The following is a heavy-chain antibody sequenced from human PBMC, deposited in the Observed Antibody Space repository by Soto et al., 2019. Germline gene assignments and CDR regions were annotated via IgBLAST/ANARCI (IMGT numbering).Heavy chain of an antibody. CDR3: ARVRCSGGSCYLGY. Sequence: EVQLVESGGGLVQPGGSLRLSCAASGFTFSSYAMHWVRQAPGKGLEYVSAISSNGGSTYYANSVKGRFTISRDNSKNKLYLQLGSLRAEDMAVYYCARVRCSGGSCYLGYWGQGTLVTVSS. J-gene: IGHJ4*02. V-gene: IGHV3-64*01. CDR1: GFTFSSYA. D-gene: IGHD2-15*01. CDR2: ISSNGGST.